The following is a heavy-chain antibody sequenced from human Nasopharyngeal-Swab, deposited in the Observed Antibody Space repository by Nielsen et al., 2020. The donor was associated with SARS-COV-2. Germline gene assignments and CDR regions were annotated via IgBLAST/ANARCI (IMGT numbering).Heavy chain of an antibody. Sequence: GESLKISCDASDITFSYSAMSWVRQAPGKGLEWVSAISARGDGKYYADSVQGRFIISRDNSKSTLYLRLNNLRAEDTALYYGAKNIRTLAGSAYWGKGTLVTVSS. V-gene: IGHV3-23*01. J-gene: IGHJ4*02. CDR1: DITFSYSA. CDR3: AKNIRTLAGSAY. D-gene: IGHD6-19*01. CDR2: ISARGDGK.